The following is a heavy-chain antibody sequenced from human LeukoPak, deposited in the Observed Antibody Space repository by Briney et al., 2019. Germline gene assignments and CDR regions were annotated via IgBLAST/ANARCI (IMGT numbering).Heavy chain of an antibody. CDR1: GFTFSSYG. D-gene: IGHD4/OR15-4a*01. CDR3: ARGGYGAHMG. Sequence: PGGSLRLSCAASGFTFSSYGMSWVRQAPGKGLEWVSAISGSGGSTYYADSVKGRFTNSRDNAKNTVFLEMNSLRAEDTAVYYCARGGYGAHMGWGQGILVTVSS. V-gene: IGHV3-23*01. J-gene: IGHJ4*02. CDR2: ISGSGGST.